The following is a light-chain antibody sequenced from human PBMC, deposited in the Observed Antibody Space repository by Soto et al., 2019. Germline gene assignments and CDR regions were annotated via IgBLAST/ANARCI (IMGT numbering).Light chain of an antibody. CDR2: DVN. CDR1: SSDVGGYNY. V-gene: IGLV2-11*01. J-gene: IGLJ2*01. CDR3: CSYAGSYTVI. Sequence: QSALTQPRSVSESPGQSVTISCTGTSSDVGGYNYVSWYQQHPGKAPKLMIYDVNQRPSGVPDRFSGSKSGNAASLTISGLQAEDEADYYCCSYAGSYTVIFGGGTKLTVL.